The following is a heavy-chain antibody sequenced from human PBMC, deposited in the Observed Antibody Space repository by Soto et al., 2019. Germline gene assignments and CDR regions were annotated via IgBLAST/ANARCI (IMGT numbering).Heavy chain of an antibody. Sequence: QVLLVQSGAEVKKPGASVKVSCKASGYTFTSYYMHWVRQAPGPGPEWVGIINPFGGSTSYAQNFQGRITMTSDTSTSTVYMELSSLRSEDTAVYYCARALPRIAASREGDYWGQGTLVTVSS. CDR3: ARALPRIAASREGDY. D-gene: IGHD6-6*01. CDR1: GYTFTSYY. V-gene: IGHV1-46*01. CDR2: INPFGGST. J-gene: IGHJ4*02.